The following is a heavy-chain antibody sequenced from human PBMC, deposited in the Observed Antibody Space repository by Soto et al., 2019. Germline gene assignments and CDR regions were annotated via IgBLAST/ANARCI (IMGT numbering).Heavy chain of an antibody. Sequence: VQLVESGGGVVQPGRSLRLSCAASGFTFSSYGMHWVRQAPGKGLGWVAVVWYDGSNKYYADSVKGRFTISRDNSKSTLYLQRNSLRAEDTAVYSCARDTRDYSNYRYYYYGMDVWGQGTTVTVSS. CDR1: GFTFSSYG. J-gene: IGHJ6*02. CDR2: VWYDGSNK. V-gene: IGHV3-33*01. CDR3: ARDTRDYSNYRYYYYGMDV. D-gene: IGHD4-4*01.